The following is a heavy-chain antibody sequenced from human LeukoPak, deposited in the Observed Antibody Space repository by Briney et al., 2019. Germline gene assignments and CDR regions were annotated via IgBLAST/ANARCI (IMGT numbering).Heavy chain of an antibody. V-gene: IGHV4-59*01. CDR3: ASWSNYYFDY. J-gene: IGHJ4*02. Sequence: SSETLSLTCTVSGGSISSYYWSWIRQPPGKGLEWIGYIYYSGSTNYNPSLKSRVTISVDTSKNQFSLKLSSVTAADTAVYYCASWSNYYFDYWGQGTLVTVSS. CDR2: IYYSGST. D-gene: IGHD4-11*01. CDR1: GGSISSYY.